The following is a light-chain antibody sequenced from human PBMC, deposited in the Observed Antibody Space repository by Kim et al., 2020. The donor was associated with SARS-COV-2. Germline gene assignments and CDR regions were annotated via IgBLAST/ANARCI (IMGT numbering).Light chain of an antibody. J-gene: IGKJ1*01. Sequence: EIVLTQSPGTLSLSPGERATLSCRASQSVSSNFLVWYQQKPGQAPRLLIYGASSRATGIPDRFSGSGSGTDFTLTISRLEPEDFAVYYCQQYGRTFGQGTKVDIK. CDR2: GAS. V-gene: IGKV3-20*01. CDR1: QSVSSNF. CDR3: QQYGRT.